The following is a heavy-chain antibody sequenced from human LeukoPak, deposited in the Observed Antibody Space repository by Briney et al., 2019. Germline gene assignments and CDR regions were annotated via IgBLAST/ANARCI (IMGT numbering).Heavy chain of an antibody. CDR1: GFTFSSYS. CDR2: ISSSSTI. Sequence: PGGSLRLSCAASGFTFSSYSMNWVRQAPGKGLEWVSYISSSSTIYYADSVKGRFTISRDNAKNSLYLQMNSLRAEDTAVYYCARGTPGGSFDYWGQGTLVTVSS. CDR3: ARGTPGGSFDY. D-gene: IGHD3-16*01. J-gene: IGHJ4*02. V-gene: IGHV3-48*01.